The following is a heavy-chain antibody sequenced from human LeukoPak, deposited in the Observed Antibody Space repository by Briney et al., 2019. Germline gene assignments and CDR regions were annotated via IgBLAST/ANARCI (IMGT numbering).Heavy chain of an antibody. CDR1: GGSFSGYY. D-gene: IGHD5-24*01. CDR3: AREGRYRYGYNEYHSYMDI. CDR2: IYYSGST. J-gene: IGHJ6*03. V-gene: IGHV4-59*01. Sequence: SGTLSLTCAVYGGSFSGYYWSWIRQPPGKGLEWIGYIYYSGSTNYNPSLKSRVTISVDTSKNQFSLKLSSVTAAETAVYYCAREGRYRYGYNEYHSYMDIWGKGTTVTVSS.